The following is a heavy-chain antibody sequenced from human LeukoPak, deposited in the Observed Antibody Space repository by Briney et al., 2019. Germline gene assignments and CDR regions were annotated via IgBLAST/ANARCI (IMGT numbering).Heavy chain of an antibody. D-gene: IGHD6-13*01. J-gene: IGHJ5*02. CDR1: GGTFSSYA. V-gene: IGHV1-69*05. CDR3: ARVGIAAAGSYNWFDP. CDR2: IIPIFGTA. Sequence: SVKVSCKASGGTFSSYAISWLRQAPGQGLEWMGRIIPIFGTANYAQKFQGRVTITTDESTSTAYMELSSLRSEDTAVYYCARVGIAAAGSYNWFDPWGQGTLVTVSS.